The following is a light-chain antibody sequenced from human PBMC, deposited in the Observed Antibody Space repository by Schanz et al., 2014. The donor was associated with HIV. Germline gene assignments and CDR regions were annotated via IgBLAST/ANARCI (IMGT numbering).Light chain of an antibody. V-gene: IGLV1-40*01. J-gene: IGLJ3*02. Sequence: QSVLTQPPSVSGAPGQRVTISCTGNSSNIGAGYDVHWSQQLPRTAPKLLIYGNSNRPSGVPDRFSGSKSGTSASLAISGLQSEDEADYHCAAWDDSLNGPMFGGGTKLTVL. CDR2: GNS. CDR3: AAWDDSLNGPM. CDR1: SSNIGAGYD.